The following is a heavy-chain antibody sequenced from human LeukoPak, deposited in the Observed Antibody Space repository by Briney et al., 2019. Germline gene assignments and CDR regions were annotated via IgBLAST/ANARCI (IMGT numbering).Heavy chain of an antibody. CDR3: ARGRTYYYDSSGYRYFDY. D-gene: IGHD3-22*01. Sequence: GSLGLSCAASGFTVSSNYMNWVRQAPGKGLEWIGEINHSGSTNYNPSLKSRVTISVDTSKNQFSLKLSSVTAADTAVYYCARGRTYYYDSSGYRYFDYWGQGTLVTVSS. J-gene: IGHJ4*02. V-gene: IGHV4-34*01. CDR1: GFTVSSNY. CDR2: INHSGST.